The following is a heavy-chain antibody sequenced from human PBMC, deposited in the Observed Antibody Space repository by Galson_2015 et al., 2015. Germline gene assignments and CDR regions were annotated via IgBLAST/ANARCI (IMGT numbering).Heavy chain of an antibody. V-gene: IGHV1-2*04. D-gene: IGHD3-16*01. CDR1: GYTFTGYY. Sequence: SVKVSCKASGYTFTGYYMHWVRQAPGQGLEWMGWINPNSGGTNYAQKFQGWVTMTRDTSISTAYMELSRLRSDDTAVYYCARGGHWSYYDYVWGSYTQNWFDPWGQGTLVTVSS. CDR2: INPNSGGT. J-gene: IGHJ5*02. CDR3: ARGGHWSYYDYVWGSYTQNWFDP.